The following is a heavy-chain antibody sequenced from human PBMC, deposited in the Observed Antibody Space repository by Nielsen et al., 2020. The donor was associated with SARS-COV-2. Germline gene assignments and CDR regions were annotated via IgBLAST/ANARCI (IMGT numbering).Heavy chain of an antibody. CDR3: AKDSRTSGYYNIGYYYYGTDV. Sequence: SVKDRFTISRDNSKNTLYLQFNSLSAEDTAVYYCAKDSRTSGYYNIGYYYYGTDVWGQGTTVTVSS. J-gene: IGHJ6*02. D-gene: IGHD3-22*01. V-gene: IGHV3-30*02.